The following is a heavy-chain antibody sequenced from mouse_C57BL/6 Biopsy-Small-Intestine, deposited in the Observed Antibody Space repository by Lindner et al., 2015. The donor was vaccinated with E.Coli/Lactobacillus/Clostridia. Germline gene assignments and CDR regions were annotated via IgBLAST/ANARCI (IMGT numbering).Heavy chain of an antibody. CDR1: GYSFTDYS. Sequence: VQLQESGAELVKPGASVRISCKASGYSFTDYSMNWVKQSHEKSLEWIGNINPFYRNTAYNQKFKGKATLTVDKSSRAAYIQLNSLTSEDSAVYYCARSEGQLGLGAYWGQGTLVTVSA. D-gene: IGHD3-2*01. V-gene: IGHV1-39*01. CDR3: ARSEGQLGLGAY. CDR2: INPFYRNT. J-gene: IGHJ3*01.